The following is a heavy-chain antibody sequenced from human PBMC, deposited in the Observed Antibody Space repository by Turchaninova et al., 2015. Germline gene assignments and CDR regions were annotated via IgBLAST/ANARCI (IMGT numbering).Heavy chain of an antibody. J-gene: IGHJ4*02. CDR3: ASEKSWSFDY. V-gene: IGHV3-7*01. CDR1: GFIFSDFW. CDR2: IKPDGSDK. Sequence: EVHLVESGGGLVRPGGSLRLSCAASGFIFSDFWLSWVRQAPGKGLEWVANIKPDGSDKYYVDSVKGRFTISRDNAQNSLYLQMNSLRAEDTAVYYCASEKSWSFDYWGQGTLVTASS. D-gene: IGHD3-3*01.